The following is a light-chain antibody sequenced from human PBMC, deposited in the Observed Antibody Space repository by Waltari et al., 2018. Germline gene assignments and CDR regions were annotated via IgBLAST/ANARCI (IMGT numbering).Light chain of an antibody. Sequence: IVMTQSPLSLSVTTGSTASIYCRSSHSLLNGNGDSYLDWYLQRPGQSPQLLIYMASNRASGVPDRFSGSGSGTDFTLKINRVEAEDVGVYYCMQALQTVTFGPGTKVDI. V-gene: IGKV2-28*01. CDR1: HSLLNGNGDSY. CDR2: MAS. J-gene: IGKJ3*01. CDR3: MQALQTVT.